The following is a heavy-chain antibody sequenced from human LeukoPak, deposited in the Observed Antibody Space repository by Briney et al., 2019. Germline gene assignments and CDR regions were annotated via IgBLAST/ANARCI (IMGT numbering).Heavy chain of an antibody. D-gene: IGHD3-22*01. CDR1: GFTFSRYA. Sequence: GGSLRLSCAASGFTFSRYAMHWVRQAPGKGLEWVAVISYDGSNKYYADSVKGRFTISRDNSKNTLYLQMNSLRAEDTAVYYCARSSGYYYYFDYWGQGTLVTVSS. CDR3: ARSSGYYYYFDY. J-gene: IGHJ4*02. CDR2: ISYDGSNK. V-gene: IGHV3-30*04.